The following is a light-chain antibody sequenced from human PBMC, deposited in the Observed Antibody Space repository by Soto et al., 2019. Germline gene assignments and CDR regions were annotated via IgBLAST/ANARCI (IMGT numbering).Light chain of an antibody. CDR2: GAS. J-gene: IGKJ5*01. Sequence: EIVLTQSPGTLSLSPGERATLSCRASQSVTSNYLAWYQQKPGQPPRLLIYGASNRATGIPDRFSGGGSGTDFTLTISRLEPEDFAVYFCQQYGSSLTTFGQGTRLEI. V-gene: IGKV3-20*01. CDR3: QQYGSSLTT. CDR1: QSVTSNY.